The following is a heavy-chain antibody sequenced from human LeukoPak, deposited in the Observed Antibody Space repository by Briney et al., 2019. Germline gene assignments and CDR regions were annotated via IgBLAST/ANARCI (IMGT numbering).Heavy chain of an antibody. V-gene: IGHV4-39*01. J-gene: IGHJ1*01. CDR1: GGSINSNLDY. CDR3: VRVRHPTGGPRVVGQTAYFQQ. CDR2: LYYSGTT. D-gene: IGHD2-2*01. Sequence: SETLSLTYTVSGGSINSNLDYWGWLRQPPGKGLDWIGSLYYSGTTYYNPSLESRVTISVDTSKNQFSLKLSSVTAADTAVYYCVRVRHPTGGPRVVGQTAYFQQWSQGTLVTVSS.